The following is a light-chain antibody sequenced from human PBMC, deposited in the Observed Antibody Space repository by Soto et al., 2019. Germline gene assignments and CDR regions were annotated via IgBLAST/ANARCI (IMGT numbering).Light chain of an antibody. J-gene: IGKJ1*01. Sequence: IVLTQSPGTLSLSPGERGTLSCRASQHIASSYLAWYQQKRGQPPRLLIYGASTRASGIPDRFTGSGSGTDFNLTISRLEPEDFALYYCHQRQSWPRTFGQGTKVDI. CDR2: GAS. CDR3: HQRQSWPRT. CDR1: QHIASSY. V-gene: IGKV3-20*01.